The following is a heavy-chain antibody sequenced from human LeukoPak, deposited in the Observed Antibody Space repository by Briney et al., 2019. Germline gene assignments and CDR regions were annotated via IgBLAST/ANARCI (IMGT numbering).Heavy chain of an antibody. CDR3: ERDQSSARGIAAAGGMDV. J-gene: IGHJ6*02. V-gene: IGHV3-48*01. D-gene: IGHD6-13*01. CDR2: ISSSSSTI. CDR1: GFTFSSYS. Sequence: PGGSLRLSCAASGFTFSSYSMNWVRQAPGKGLEWVSYISSSSSTIYYADSVKGRFTISRDNAKNSLYLQMNSLRAEDTAVYYCERDQSSARGIAAAGGMDVWGQGTTVTVSS.